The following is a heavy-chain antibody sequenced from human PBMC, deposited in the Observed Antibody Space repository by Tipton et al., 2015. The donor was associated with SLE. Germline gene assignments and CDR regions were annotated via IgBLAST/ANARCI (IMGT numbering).Heavy chain of an antibody. D-gene: IGHD1-14*01. CDR3: ARARRTTSSHFDY. Sequence: TLSLTCAVSGGSITTYYWSWIRQSPGKGLEWIGYISYTGSTSYNPSLESRLTMSVDTSKSQFSLRLTSMTPADTALYYCARARRTTSSHFDYWGQGTLVTVSS. CDR1: GGSITTYY. J-gene: IGHJ4*02. V-gene: IGHV4-59*12. CDR2: ISYTGST.